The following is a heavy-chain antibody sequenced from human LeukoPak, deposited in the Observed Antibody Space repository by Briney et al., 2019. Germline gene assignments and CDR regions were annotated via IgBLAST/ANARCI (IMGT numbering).Heavy chain of an antibody. CDR3: ATAALERPGSTVDY. Sequence: PGASVKVSCKVSGYTLTELSMHWVRQAPGKGLEWMGGFDPEDGETIYAQKFQGRVTMTEDTSTDTAYMELSSLRSEDTAVYYCATAALERPGSTVDYWGQGTMVTVSS. D-gene: IGHD1-1*01. CDR2: FDPEDGET. CDR1: GYTLTELS. V-gene: IGHV1-24*01. J-gene: IGHJ4*02.